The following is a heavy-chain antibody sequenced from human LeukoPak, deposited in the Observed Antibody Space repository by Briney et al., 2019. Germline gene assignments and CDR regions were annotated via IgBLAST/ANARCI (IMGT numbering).Heavy chain of an antibody. CDR2: VHYSGST. CDR1: GAFISSYF. Sequence: SETLSLTCTVSGAFISSYFWSWIRQPPGKGLEWIGYVHYSGSTNYNPSLKSRVTISFDTSKNQFSLKLSSVTAADMAVYFCAREYCGGDCYPRTNYYYMDVWGKGTTVTVSS. V-gene: IGHV4-59*12. J-gene: IGHJ6*03. CDR3: AREYCGGDCYPRTNYYYMDV. D-gene: IGHD2-21*01.